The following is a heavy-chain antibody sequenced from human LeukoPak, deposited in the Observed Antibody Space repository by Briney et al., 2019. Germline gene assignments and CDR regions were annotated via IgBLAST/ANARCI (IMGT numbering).Heavy chain of an antibody. CDR1: GFTFDDYA. Sequence: GRSLRLSCAASGFTFDDYAMHWVRQAPGKGLEWVSGISWNSGSIGYADSVKGRFTISRDNAKNSLYLQMNSLRAVDTALYYCAKGRHYYDSSGYYTYWGQGTLVTVSS. CDR3: AKGRHYYDSSGYYTY. J-gene: IGHJ4*02. V-gene: IGHV3-9*01. CDR2: ISWNSGSI. D-gene: IGHD3-22*01.